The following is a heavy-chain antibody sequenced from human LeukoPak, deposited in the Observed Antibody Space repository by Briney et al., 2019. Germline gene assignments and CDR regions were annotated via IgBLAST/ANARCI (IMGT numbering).Heavy chain of an antibody. J-gene: IGHJ4*02. CDR1: GFTFSSYV. V-gene: IGHV3-23*01. Sequence: GGSLRLSCAASGFTFSSYVMSWVRQAPGKGLEWVSAISGSGGSTYYADSVKGRFTISRDNSKNTLYLQMNSLRAEDTAVYYCAKDITGTYYYDSSGCLDYWGQGTLVTVSS. D-gene: IGHD3-22*01. CDR3: AKDITGTYYYDSSGCLDY. CDR2: ISGSGGST.